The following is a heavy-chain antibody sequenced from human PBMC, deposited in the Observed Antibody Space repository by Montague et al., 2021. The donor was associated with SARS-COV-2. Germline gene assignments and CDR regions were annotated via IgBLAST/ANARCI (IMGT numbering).Heavy chain of an antibody. CDR3: ARRRLREDYFDF. D-gene: IGHD3-16*01. CDR1: GDSVSSSDHY. Sequence: SETLSLTGTGSGDSVSSSDHYWGWIRQPPGKGLEWLGIVYYSGYTYYNPSVKGRVTISIDASKNQFSLKLNSLTATDTAIYHCARRRLREDYFDFWGQGTLLTVSS. V-gene: IGHV4-39*01. J-gene: IGHJ4*02. CDR2: VYYSGYT.